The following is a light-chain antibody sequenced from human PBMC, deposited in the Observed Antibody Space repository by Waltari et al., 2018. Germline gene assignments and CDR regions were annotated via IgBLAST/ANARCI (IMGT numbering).Light chain of an antibody. Sequence: QSALTQTASVSGSAGPSIAIPCSGTNSDIGRYNYVSWYQQHPGNAPRLIIYDVSRWPSGVSNRFIGSKSGIAASLAISGLQAEDEGDYFCASYTSSNTVIFGGGTRVTVL. CDR2: DVS. V-gene: IGLV2-14*03. J-gene: IGLJ2*01. CDR3: ASYTSSNTVI. CDR1: NSDIGRYNY.